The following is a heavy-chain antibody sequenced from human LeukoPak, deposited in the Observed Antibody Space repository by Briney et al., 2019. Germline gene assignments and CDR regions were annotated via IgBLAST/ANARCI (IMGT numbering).Heavy chain of an antibody. J-gene: IGHJ6*02. CDR1: GFTVSNKY. CDR2: LYNAGST. V-gene: IGHV3-53*01. D-gene: IGHD3-10*01. CDR3: AKGEGSGIHYYSMDV. Sequence: GGSLRLSCVASGFTVSNKYMSWVRQAPGKGLEWVSVLYNAGSTYYADSVKGRFTISRDNSKNTLYLQMYSLRAEDTAVYYCAKGEGSGIHYYSMDVWGQGTTVTVSS.